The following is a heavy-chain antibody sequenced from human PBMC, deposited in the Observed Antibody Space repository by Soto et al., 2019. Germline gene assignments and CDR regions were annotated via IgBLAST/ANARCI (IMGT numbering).Heavy chain of an antibody. D-gene: IGHD3-10*01. V-gene: IGHV4-34*01. CDR3: ARGLLLWFGELSRRGGYYYYMDV. CDR2: INDSGST. J-gene: IGHJ6*03. Sequence: QVQLQRWGAGRLKPSETLSLTSAVYGGSFGGYSWSWIRQTPGRGLGWIGEINDSGSTNNNPSLKSRVTILVDTPKNQFSLKLSSVTAADTAVYYCARGLLLWFGELSRRGGYYYYMDVWGKGTTVTVSS. CDR1: GGSFGGYS.